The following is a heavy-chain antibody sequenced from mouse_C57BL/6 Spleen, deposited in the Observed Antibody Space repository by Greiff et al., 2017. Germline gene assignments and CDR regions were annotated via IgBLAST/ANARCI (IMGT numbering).Heavy chain of an antibody. V-gene: IGHV5-4*01. CDR3: ARGSLDY. CDR1: GFTFSSYA. Sequence: EVQLVESGGGLVKPGGSLKLSCAASGFTFSSYAMSWVRQTPEKRLEWVATISDGGSYTYYPDNVKGRFTISRDNAKNNLYLQMSHLKSEDTAMYYCARGSLDYWGQGTTLTVSS. D-gene: IGHD1-1*01. CDR2: ISDGGSYT. J-gene: IGHJ2*01.